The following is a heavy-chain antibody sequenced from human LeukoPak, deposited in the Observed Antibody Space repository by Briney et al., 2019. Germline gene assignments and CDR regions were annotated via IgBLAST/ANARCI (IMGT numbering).Heavy chain of an antibody. CDR2: INSDGSST. CDR1: GFTFSSYW. V-gene: IGHV3-74*01. CDR3: ARVHDSSGYYFDY. J-gene: IGHJ4*02. D-gene: IGHD3-22*01. Sequence: GGSLRLSCAASGFTFSSYWMHWVRQAPGKGLVWVSRINSDGSSTSYADSVKGRFTISRDNAKNTLYLQMYSLRAEDTAVYYCARVHDSSGYYFDYWGQGTLVTVSS.